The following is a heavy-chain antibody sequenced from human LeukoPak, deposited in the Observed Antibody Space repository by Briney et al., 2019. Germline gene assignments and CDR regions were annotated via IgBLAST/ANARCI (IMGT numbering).Heavy chain of an antibody. J-gene: IGHJ6*02. CDR2: ISSSGSTI. CDR1: GFTFSDYY. Sequence: PGGSLRLSCAASGFTFSDYYMSWIRQAPGKGLEWVSYISSSGSTIYYADSVKGRFTISRDNAKNSLYLQMNSLRAEDTAVYYCARDREWLMGYYYYGMDVWGQGTTVTVSS. D-gene: IGHD3-3*01. CDR3: ARDREWLMGYYYYGMDV. V-gene: IGHV3-11*01.